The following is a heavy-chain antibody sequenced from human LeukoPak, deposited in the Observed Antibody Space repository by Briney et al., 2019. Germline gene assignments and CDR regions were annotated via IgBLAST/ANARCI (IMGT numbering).Heavy chain of an antibody. CDR1: GGSISSSSYY. CDR3: ARHDCSGGSCYFDY. J-gene: IGHJ4*02. V-gene: IGHV4-39*01. D-gene: IGHD2-15*01. CDR2: IYYSGST. Sequence: PSETLSLTCTVSGGSISSSSYYWGWIRQPPGKGLEWIGSIYYSGSTYYNPSLKSRVTISVDTSKNQFSLKLSSVTAADTAVYYCARHDCSGGSCYFDYWGQGTLVTVSS.